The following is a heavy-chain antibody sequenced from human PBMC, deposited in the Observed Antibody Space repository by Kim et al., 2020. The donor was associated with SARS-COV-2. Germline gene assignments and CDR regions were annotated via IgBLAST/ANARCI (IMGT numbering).Heavy chain of an antibody. CDR1: GGTFSSYA. CDR3: AHLYYDYVWGSLNEFDP. Sequence: SVKVSCKASGGTFSSYAISWVRQAPGQGLEWMGGIIPIFGTANYAQKFQGRVTITADESTSTAYMELSSLRSEDTAVYYCAHLYYDYVWGSLNEFDPWGQGTLVTVSS. CDR2: IIPIFGTA. D-gene: IGHD3-16*01. V-gene: IGHV1-69*13. J-gene: IGHJ5*02.